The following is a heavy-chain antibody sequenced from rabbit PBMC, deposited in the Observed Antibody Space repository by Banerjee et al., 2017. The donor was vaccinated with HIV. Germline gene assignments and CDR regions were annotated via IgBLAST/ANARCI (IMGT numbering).Heavy chain of an antibody. CDR2: IITGTGHI. V-gene: IGHV1S45*01. D-gene: IGHD6-1*01. J-gene: IGHJ4*01. Sequence: QEQLKETGGGLVQPGGSLTLSCKASGFDFSNFYVNWVRQAPGKGLEWIGCIITGTGHIYVANWAKSRFTISKTSSTTVTLQMTSLTAADTATYFCARYAYGYVGYNLWGPGTLVTVS. CDR1: GFDFSNFYV. CDR3: ARYAYGYVGYNL.